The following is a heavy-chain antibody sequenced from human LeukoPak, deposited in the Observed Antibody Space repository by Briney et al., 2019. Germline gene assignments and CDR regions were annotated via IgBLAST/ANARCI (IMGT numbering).Heavy chain of an antibody. J-gene: IGHJ5*02. CDR2: ISYDGSNK. D-gene: IGHD1-26*01. CDR1: GFTFSSYA. CDR3: AKIVGGSYYNWFDP. Sequence: GGSLRLSCAASGFTFSSYAMHWVRQAPGKGLEWVAVISYDGSNKYYADSVKGRFTISRDNSKNTLYLQMNSLRAEDTAVYYCAKIVGGSYYNWFDPWGQGTLVTVSS. V-gene: IGHV3-30-3*02.